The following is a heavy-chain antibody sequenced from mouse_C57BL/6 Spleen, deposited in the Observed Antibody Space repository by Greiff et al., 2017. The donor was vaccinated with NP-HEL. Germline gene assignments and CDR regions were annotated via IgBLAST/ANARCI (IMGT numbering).Heavy chain of an antibody. CDR2: IYPGSGST. CDR1: GYTFTSYW. D-gene: IGHD1-1*01. Sequence: VQLQQPGAELVKPGASVKMSCKASGYTFTSYWITWVKQRPGQGLEWIGDIYPGSGSTNYNEKFKSKATLTVDTSSSTAYMQLSSLTSEDSAVYYCARSEHYYGSSYPTSYAMDYWGQGTSVTVSS. J-gene: IGHJ4*01. V-gene: IGHV1-55*01. CDR3: ARSEHYYGSSYPTSYAMDY.